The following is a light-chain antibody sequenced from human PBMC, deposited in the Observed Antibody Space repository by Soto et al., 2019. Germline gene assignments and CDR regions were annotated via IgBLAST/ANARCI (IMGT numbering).Light chain of an antibody. CDR1: QSINSY. CDR3: QQANSFPLT. J-gene: IGKJ4*01. CDR2: AAS. Sequence: DIQMTQSPSSLSASVGDRVTITCRASQSINSYLNWYQQKPGKAPKLLIYAASSLQSGVPSRFSGSGSGTDFTLTISSLQPEDFATYYCQQANSFPLTFGGGTKVEI. V-gene: IGKV1-39*01.